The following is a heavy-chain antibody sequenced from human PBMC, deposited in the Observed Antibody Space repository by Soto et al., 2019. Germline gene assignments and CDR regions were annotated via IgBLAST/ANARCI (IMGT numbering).Heavy chain of an antibody. CDR2: IYYSGST. V-gene: IGHV4-59*01. CDR3: ARGVDWLSFRTYSYGTDV. J-gene: IGHJ6*02. D-gene: IGHD3-9*01. Sequence: SETLSLTCTVSGGSISSYYWSWIRQPPGKGLEWIGYIYYSGSTNYNPSLKSRVTISVDTSKNQFSLKLSSVTAADTAVYYCARGVDWLSFRTYSYGTDVWGQGTTVTVSS. CDR1: GGSISSYY.